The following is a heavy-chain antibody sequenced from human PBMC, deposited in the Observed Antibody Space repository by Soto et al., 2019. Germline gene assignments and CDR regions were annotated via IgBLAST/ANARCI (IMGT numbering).Heavy chain of an antibody. D-gene: IGHD2-2*01. CDR1: GFTFSSYA. Sequence: EVQLLESGGGLVQPGGSLTLSCAASGFTFSSYAMSWVRQAPGKGLEWVSAISGSGGSTYYADSVKGWFTISRDNSKNPVYLQVTRLRAQDTPVYYCAKGGSTSPWPFYNAMDAWGQGTTVTVSS. J-gene: IGHJ6*02. CDR3: AKGGSTSPWPFYNAMDA. V-gene: IGHV3-23*01. CDR2: ISGSGGST.